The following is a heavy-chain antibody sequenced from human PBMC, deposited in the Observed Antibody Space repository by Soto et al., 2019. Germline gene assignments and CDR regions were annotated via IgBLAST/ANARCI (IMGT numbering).Heavy chain of an antibody. D-gene: IGHD1-1*01. Sequence: QVHLVQSGAEVKKPGASVKVSCKGSGYAFTTYGITWVRQAPGQGLEWMGWISAHNGSTNYAQELQGRVTVTRDTSTSTAYMELRSLRSDDTAVYYCARGRYGDYWGQGALVTVSS. J-gene: IGHJ4*02. CDR1: GYAFTTYG. V-gene: IGHV1-18*01. CDR3: ARGRYGDY. CDR2: ISAHNGST.